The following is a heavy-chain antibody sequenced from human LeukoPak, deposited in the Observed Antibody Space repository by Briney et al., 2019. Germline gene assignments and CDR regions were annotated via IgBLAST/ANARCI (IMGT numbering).Heavy chain of an antibody. J-gene: IGHJ4*02. Sequence: GGSLRLSCAASGFTFSSYSMNWVRQAPGKGLEWVSSISSSSSYIYYADSVKGRFTISRDNARNSLYLQMNSLRAEDTAVYYCARGPGNPPQETRDYWGQGTLVTVSS. CDR1: GFTFSSYS. V-gene: IGHV3-21*01. D-gene: IGHD1-14*01. CDR2: ISSSSSYI. CDR3: ARGPGNPPQETRDY.